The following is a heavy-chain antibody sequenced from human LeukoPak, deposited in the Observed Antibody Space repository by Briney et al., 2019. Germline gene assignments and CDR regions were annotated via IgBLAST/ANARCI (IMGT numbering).Heavy chain of an antibody. D-gene: IGHD3-22*01. CDR3: ATLPYDSSGYYPVSYYGMDV. J-gene: IGHJ6*02. Sequence: GGSLRLSCAASGFTVSSNYMSWVRQAPGKGLEWVSLINSGAGTYYADSVKGRFTISRDNSKNTLYLQMNSLRAEDTAVYYCATLPYDSSGYYPVSYYGMDVWGQGTTVTVS. CDR1: GFTVSSNY. CDR2: INSGAGT. V-gene: IGHV3-53*01.